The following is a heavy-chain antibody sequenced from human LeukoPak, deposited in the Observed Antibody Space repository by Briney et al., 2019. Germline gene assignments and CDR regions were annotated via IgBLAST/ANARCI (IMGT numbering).Heavy chain of an antibody. D-gene: IGHD7-27*01. CDR2: IYYIGST. Sequence: SETLSLTCTVSGDSISSYYWSWIRQPPGKGLEWIGYIYYIGSTNYNPSLKSRVTISVDTSENQFSLKLSSVTAADTAVYYCARLAWGRLDYWGQGTLVTVSS. J-gene: IGHJ4*02. CDR1: GDSISSYY. CDR3: ARLAWGRLDY. V-gene: IGHV4-59*01.